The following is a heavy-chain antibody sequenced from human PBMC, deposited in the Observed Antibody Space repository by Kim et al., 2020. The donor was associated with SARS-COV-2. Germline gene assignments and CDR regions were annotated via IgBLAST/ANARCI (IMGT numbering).Heavy chain of an antibody. CDR2: IYSGGST. D-gene: IGHD6-6*01. CDR1: GFTVSSNY. V-gene: IGHV3-66*01. Sequence: GGSLRLSCAASGFTVSSNYMSWVRQAPGKGLEWVSVIYSGGSTYYADSVKGRFTISRDNSKNTLYLQMNSLRAEDTAVYYCARVDSSWSFPEDYWGQGTLVTVSS. CDR3: ARVDSSWSFPEDY. J-gene: IGHJ4*02.